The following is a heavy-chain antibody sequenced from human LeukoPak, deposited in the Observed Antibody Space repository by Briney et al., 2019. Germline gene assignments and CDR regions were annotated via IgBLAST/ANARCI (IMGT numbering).Heavy chain of an antibody. D-gene: IGHD3-3*01. V-gene: IGHV3-48*01. Sequence: GGSLRLSCAASGFTFTMFSMNWLRQAPGKGLEWIAFIRGRSDTTYYADSVEGRFTISRDNAEDSVYLQMNSLRVEDTAVYYCARTYDFGIGPPGDAFDNWGQGTLVTVFS. CDR3: ARTYDFGIGPPGDAFDN. J-gene: IGHJ3*02. CDR1: GFTFTMFS. CDR2: IRGRSDTT.